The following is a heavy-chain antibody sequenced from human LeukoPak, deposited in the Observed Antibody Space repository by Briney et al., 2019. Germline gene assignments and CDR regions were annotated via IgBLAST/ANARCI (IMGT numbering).Heavy chain of an antibody. CDR3: ARTMIVVVITGYYYYYGMDV. CDR2: INHSGST. V-gene: IGHV4-34*01. D-gene: IGHD3-22*01. J-gene: IGHJ6*02. CDR1: GGSFSGYY. Sequence: PSETLSLTWAVYGGSFSGYYWSWIRQPPGKGLEWIGEINHSGSTNYNPSLKSRVTISVDTSKNQFSLKLSSVTAADTAVYYCARTMIVVVITGYYYYYGMDVWGQGTTVTVSS.